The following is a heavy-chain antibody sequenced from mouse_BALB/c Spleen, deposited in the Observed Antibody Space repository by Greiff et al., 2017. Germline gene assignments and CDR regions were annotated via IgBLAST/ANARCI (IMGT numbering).Heavy chain of an antibody. CDR3: AREPYDYDY. Sequence: EVKVEESGGGLVQPGGSRKLSCAASGFTFSSFGMHWVRQAPEKGLEWVAYISSGSSTIYYADTVKGRFTISRDNPKNTLFLQMTSLRSEDTAMYYCAREPYDYDYWGQGTSVTVSS. CDR1: GFTFSSFG. V-gene: IGHV5-17*02. CDR2: ISSGSSTI. D-gene: IGHD2-4*01. J-gene: IGHJ4*01.